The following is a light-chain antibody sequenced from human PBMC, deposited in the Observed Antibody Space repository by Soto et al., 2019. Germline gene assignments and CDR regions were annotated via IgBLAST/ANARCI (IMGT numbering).Light chain of an antibody. CDR3: MQALQTPRT. Sequence: DIVMTQSPLSLTVIPGEPASISCRSSQSLLHSNGNNYLAWYLQKPGQSPQVLIYSGSNRASGVPDRFSGSGSGTDFTLQISRVEAEDVGVYYCMQALQTPRTFGQGTKVEIK. CDR2: SGS. CDR1: QSLLHSNGNNY. J-gene: IGKJ1*01. V-gene: IGKV2-28*01.